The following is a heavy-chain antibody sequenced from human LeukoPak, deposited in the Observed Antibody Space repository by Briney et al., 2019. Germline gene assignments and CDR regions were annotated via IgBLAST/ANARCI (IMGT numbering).Heavy chain of an antibody. CDR1: GYTFTGHY. CDR3: ARGGAVFGTKYNWFDP. CDR2: INPNSGGT. J-gene: IGHJ5*02. D-gene: IGHD1-1*01. Sequence: ASVKVSCKASGYTFTGHYMHWVRQAPGQGLEWMGRINPNSGGTNYAQKFQGRVTMTRDTSISTGYMEVSSLRSDDTAVYYCARGGAVFGTKYNWFDPWGQGTLVIVSS. V-gene: IGHV1-2*06.